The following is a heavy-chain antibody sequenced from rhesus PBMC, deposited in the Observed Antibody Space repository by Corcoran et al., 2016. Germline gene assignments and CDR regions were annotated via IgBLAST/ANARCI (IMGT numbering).Heavy chain of an antibody. J-gene: IGHJ4*01. CDR1: GGSISSNY. V-gene: IGHV4-160*01. Sequence: QVQLQESGPGLVKPSETLSLTCAVSGGSISSNYWSWIRQPPGKGLEWIGYIYGSSGSTDYNPSRKSRVTISTDTAKNQFSRKLSSVTAADTAVYYCARRGSGWTRDYWGQGVLVTVSS. CDR3: ARRGSGWTRDY. CDR2: IYGSSGST. D-gene: IGHD6-31*01.